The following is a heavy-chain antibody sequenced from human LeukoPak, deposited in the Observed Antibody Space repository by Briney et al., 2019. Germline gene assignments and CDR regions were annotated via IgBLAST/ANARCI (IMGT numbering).Heavy chain of an antibody. V-gene: IGHV3-23*01. D-gene: IGHD3-3*01. CDR1: GFTFSSYA. J-gene: IGHJ4*02. Sequence: PGGSLRLSCAASGFTFSSYAMSWVRQAPGKGLEWVSAISGSGGSTYYADSVKGRFTISRDNSKNTLYLQMNSLRAEDTAAYYCAKGDQKSVDYYDFWSGPIDYWGQGTLVTVSS. CDR2: ISGSGGST. CDR3: AKGDQKSVDYYDFWSGPIDY.